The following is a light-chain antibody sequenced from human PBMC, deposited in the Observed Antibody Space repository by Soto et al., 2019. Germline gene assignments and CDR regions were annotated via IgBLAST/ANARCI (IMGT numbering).Light chain of an antibody. J-gene: IGLJ2*01. CDR3: QAWDNSVV. CDR1: KLGSKY. V-gene: IGLV3-1*01. Sequence: SYELTQPPSVSVSPGQTATMTCSGDKLGSKYVCWYQQKPGQCPVLVIYDDTKRPSGIPERFSGSNSGNTATLTISGTQAMDEADYYCQAWDNSVVFGGGTKVTVL. CDR2: DDT.